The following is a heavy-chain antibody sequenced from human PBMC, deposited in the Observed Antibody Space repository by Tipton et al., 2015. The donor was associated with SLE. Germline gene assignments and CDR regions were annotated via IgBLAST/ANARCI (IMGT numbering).Heavy chain of an antibody. CDR1: RFTFSSYS. CDR3: ARDRPGYYDSSGYSD. Sequence: SLRLSCAASRFTFSSYSMNWVRQAPGKGLEWVSSISSSSSYIYYADSVKGRFTISRDNAKNSLYLQMNSLRAEDTAVYYCARDRPGYYDSSGYSDWGQGTLVTVSS. V-gene: IGHV3-21*03. J-gene: IGHJ4*02. D-gene: IGHD3-22*01. CDR2: ISSSSSYI.